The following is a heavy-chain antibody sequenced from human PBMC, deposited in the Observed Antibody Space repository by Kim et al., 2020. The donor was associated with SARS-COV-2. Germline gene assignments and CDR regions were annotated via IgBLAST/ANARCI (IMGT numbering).Heavy chain of an antibody. Sequence: SETLSLTCAVSGGSISSSNWWSWVRQPPGKGLEWMGEIYHSGRTNYNTSLKRRVTITVDKTKNKLSLKLSTVTAADTAAYYCGRGGEWFGEVYGWYLD. D-gene: IGHD3-10*01. CDR1: GGSISSSNW. CDR3: GRGGEWFGEVYGWYLD. CDR2: IYHSGRT. V-gene: IGHV4-4*02. J-gene: IGHJ2*01.